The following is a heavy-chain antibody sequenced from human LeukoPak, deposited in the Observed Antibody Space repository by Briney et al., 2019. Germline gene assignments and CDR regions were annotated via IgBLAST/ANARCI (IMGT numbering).Heavy chain of an antibody. Sequence: SVKVSCKASGGTFSSYAISWVRQAPGQGLEWMGGIIPIFGTANYAQKFQGRVTITADESTSTAYMELSSLRSGDTAVYYCARDSGGYCSSTSCYTKSYYYYYYMDVWGKGTTVTVPS. CDR2: IIPIFGTA. V-gene: IGHV1-69*13. CDR1: GGTFSSYA. D-gene: IGHD2-2*02. CDR3: ARDSGGYCSSTSCYTKSYYYYYYMDV. J-gene: IGHJ6*03.